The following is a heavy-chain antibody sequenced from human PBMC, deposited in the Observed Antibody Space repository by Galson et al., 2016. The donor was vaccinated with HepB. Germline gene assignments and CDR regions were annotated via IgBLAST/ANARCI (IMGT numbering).Heavy chain of an antibody. D-gene: IGHD5-24*01. Sequence: SLRLSCAASGFTFSSYSMNWVRQAPGKGLEWLSYISSSGTTIYYADSVKGRFTISRDNAKNSLHLQMNSLRDEDTAVYYCGGYNDYKAYDYWGQGTLVTVSS. CDR2: ISSSGTTI. CDR3: GGYNDYKAYDY. V-gene: IGHV3-48*02. J-gene: IGHJ4*02. CDR1: GFTFSSYS.